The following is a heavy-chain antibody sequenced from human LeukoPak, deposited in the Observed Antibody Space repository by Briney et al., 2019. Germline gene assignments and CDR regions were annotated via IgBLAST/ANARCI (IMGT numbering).Heavy chain of an antibody. V-gene: IGHV4-34*01. D-gene: IGHD3-10*01. CDR2: INHSGST. J-gene: IGHJ5*02. Sequence: SETLSLTCAVYGGSFSGYYWSWIRQPPGKGLEWIGEINHSGSTNYNPSLKSRVTISVDTSKNQFSLKLGSVTAADTAVYYCATSSRKLLWFGELLGFDPWGQGTLVTVSS. CDR1: GGSFSGYY. CDR3: ATSSRKLLWFGELLGFDP.